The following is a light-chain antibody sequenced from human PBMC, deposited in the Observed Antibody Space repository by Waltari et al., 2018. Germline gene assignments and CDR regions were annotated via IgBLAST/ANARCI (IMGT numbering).Light chain of an antibody. J-gene: IGKJ2*03. Sequence: DIQVTQSPSSLSASVGDRVTITCRASENINNYLNWYQQKPGRAPQVLIYQASTLQRGVPSRFSGSGSGTDYTLTISSLRSEDVATYYCQHSFGRPYRFGQGTKVEI. CDR2: QAS. V-gene: IGKV1-39*01. CDR1: ENINNY. CDR3: QHSFGRPYR.